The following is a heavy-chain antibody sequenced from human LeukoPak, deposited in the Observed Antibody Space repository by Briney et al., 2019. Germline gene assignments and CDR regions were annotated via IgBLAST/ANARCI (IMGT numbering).Heavy chain of an antibody. CDR1: GYSFTSYW. V-gene: IGHV5-51*01. D-gene: IGHD3-22*01. CDR2: IYPGDSDT. CDR3: ARPNYYDSSGYPYYYYYGMDV. J-gene: IGHJ6*02. Sequence: GESLKISCKGSGYSFTSYWIGWVRQMPGEGLEWMGIIYPGDSDTRYSPPFQGQVTISADKSISTAYLQWSSLKASDTAMYYCARPNYYDSSGYPYYYYYGMDVWGQGTTVTVSS.